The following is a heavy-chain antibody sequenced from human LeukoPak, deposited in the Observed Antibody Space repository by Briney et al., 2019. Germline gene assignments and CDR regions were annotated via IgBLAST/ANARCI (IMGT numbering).Heavy chain of an antibody. Sequence: SETLSLTCAVYGGSFSGYYWSWIRKPPGKGLEWIGEINHSGSTNYNPSLKSRVTISVDTSKNQFSLKLSSVTAADTAVYYCARMGYYGSGSWNWFDPWGQGTLVTVSS. CDR1: GGSFSGYY. D-gene: IGHD3-10*01. V-gene: IGHV4-34*01. CDR3: ARMGYYGSGSWNWFDP. CDR2: INHSGST. J-gene: IGHJ5*02.